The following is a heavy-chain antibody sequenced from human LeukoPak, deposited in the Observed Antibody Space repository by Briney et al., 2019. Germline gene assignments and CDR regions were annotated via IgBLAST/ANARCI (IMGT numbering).Heavy chain of an antibody. V-gene: IGHV1-2*06. J-gene: IGHJ4*02. CDR3: ARDRNTAMLEFDY. CDR2: INPNSGGT. CDR1: GYTFTGYY. Sequence: ASVKVSCKASGYTFTGYYMHWVRRAPGQGLEWMGRINPNSGGTNYAQKFQGRVTMTRDTSISTAYMELSRLRSDDTAVYYCARDRNTAMLEFDYWGQGTLVTVSS. D-gene: IGHD5-18*01.